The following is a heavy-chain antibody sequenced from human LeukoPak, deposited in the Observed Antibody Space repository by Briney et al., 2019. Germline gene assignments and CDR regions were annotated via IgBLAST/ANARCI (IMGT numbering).Heavy chain of an antibody. D-gene: IGHD2-2*01. V-gene: IGHV3-30*04. CDR3: ARSLPATREPQAIDY. CDR1: GFTFSTYT. Sequence: GGSLRLSCTASGFTFSTYTMHWVRQAPGKGVEWVTVISHDGNTKHYADSVKGGFTISRDNSKNSLYLKMNSLRAEDTAFYSCARSLPATREPQAIDYWGQGTLVTVSS. J-gene: IGHJ4*02. CDR2: ISHDGNTK.